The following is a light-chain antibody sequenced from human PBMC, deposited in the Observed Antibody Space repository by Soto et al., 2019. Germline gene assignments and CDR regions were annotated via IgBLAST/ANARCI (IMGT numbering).Light chain of an antibody. J-gene: IGKJ1*01. CDR3: QQRSYWPWT. V-gene: IGKV3-11*01. CDR2: DAS. Sequence: EIVLTQSPATLSLSPGERATLSCRASQSVSSYLAWYQQKPGQAPRLLIYDASNRATGIPARFSGSGSGTDFTLTISSLEPEDFVVYYCQQRSYWPWTFGQGTKVEIK. CDR1: QSVSSY.